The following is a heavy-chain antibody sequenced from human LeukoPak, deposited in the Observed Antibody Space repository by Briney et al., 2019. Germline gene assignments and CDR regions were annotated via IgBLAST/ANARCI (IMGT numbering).Heavy chain of an antibody. CDR2: IYHSGST. CDR1: AYSISSGYY. V-gene: IGHV4-38-2*01. CDR3: ARREVTIGDDAFDI. D-gene: IGHD4-17*01. Sequence: PSETLSLTCAVSAYSISSGYYWGWIRQPPGKGLEWIGSIYHSGSTYYNPSLKSRVTISVHTDNNKFSLKLTSVTARAKDMDVCARREVTIGDDAFDIWGQGTMVTVSS. J-gene: IGHJ3*02.